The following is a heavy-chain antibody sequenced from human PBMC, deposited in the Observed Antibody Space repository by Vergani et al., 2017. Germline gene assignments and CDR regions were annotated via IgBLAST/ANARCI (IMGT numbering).Heavy chain of an antibody. D-gene: IGHD1-26*01. J-gene: IGHJ4*02. CDR1: GFTFNQYG. Sequence: QVQLVESGGGVVQPGRSLRLSCAASGFTFNQYGMHWVRQAPGKGLEWVAVTWYDGNNKQYADSVKGRFTISRDNSKSTMYLQMNSLRDEDTGVYYCARDCTPGRGIAFDYWGQGTLVTVSS. CDR3: ARDCTPGRGIAFDY. V-gene: IGHV3-33*01. CDR2: TWYDGNNK.